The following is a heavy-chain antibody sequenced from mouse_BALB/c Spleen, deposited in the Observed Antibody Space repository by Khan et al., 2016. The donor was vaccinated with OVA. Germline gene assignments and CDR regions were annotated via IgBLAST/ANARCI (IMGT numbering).Heavy chain of an antibody. CDR2: IYPGDGRT. CDR1: GFTLMSYY. J-gene: IGHJ1*01. D-gene: IGHD1-1*01. Sequence: QVQLQQSGPELVKPGASVKMSCKASGFTLMSYYIHWVKQRPGQGLEWIGWIYPGDGRTKYNENFKGKTTLTADKSSSTVYMLLSSLTSEDSAIYFCAISYYGSFWYFDVWGAGTTVTVSS. CDR3: AISYYGSFWYFDV. V-gene: IGHV1S56*01.